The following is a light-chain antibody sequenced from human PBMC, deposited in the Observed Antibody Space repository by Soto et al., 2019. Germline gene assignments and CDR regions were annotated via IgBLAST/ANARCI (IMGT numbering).Light chain of an antibody. CDR3: QQYYSIPPWT. CDR2: WAS. J-gene: IGKJ1*01. CDR1: QSVFFSSTNKNY. V-gene: IGKV4-1*01. Sequence: DIVMTQSPDSLAVSLGETATISCKSSQSVFFSSTNKNYLAWYQQKPGQPPKLLIHWASSRESGVPDRFSGSGSGTDFTLTISSLQAEDVAVYYCQQYYSIPPWTFGQGTKVEIK.